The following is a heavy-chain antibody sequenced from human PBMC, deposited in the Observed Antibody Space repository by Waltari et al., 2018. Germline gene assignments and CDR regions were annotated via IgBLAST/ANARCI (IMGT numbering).Heavy chain of an antibody. CDR2: ISSSSTYI. J-gene: IGHJ4*02. D-gene: IGHD3-3*01. CDR3: ARDVRTHDFSSGTGDN. V-gene: IGHV3-21*01. CDR1: GFTFSTYS. Sequence: EVLLVESGGGLVKPGGSLRLSCAASGFTFSTYSMQWVRQAPGKGLEWVSSISSSSTYIYYADSVKGRFTISRDNAKNSLYVQMNSLRAEDTAVYYCARDVRTHDFSSGTGDNWGQGTLVTVSS.